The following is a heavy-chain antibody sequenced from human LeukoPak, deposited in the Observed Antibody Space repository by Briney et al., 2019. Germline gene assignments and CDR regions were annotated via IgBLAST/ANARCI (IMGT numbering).Heavy chain of an antibody. CDR3: ARDPTNTSGRYAFFDY. Sequence: ASVKVSCKASGYTXNKHGISWVRQAPGQGLEWMGWISCYNGDTHYAQKFQGRVTMTTDTSTTTAYMELRSLRSDDTALYYCARDPTNTSGRYAFFDYWGQGTLVTVSS. J-gene: IGHJ4*02. CDR1: GYTXNKHG. D-gene: IGHD6-19*01. CDR2: ISCYNGDT. V-gene: IGHV1-18*01.